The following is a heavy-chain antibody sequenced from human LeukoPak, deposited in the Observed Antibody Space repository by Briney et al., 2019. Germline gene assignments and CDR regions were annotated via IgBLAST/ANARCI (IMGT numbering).Heavy chain of an antibody. D-gene: IGHD2-15*01. CDR3: ARDRCSGGSCYSGP. CDR1: GYTLTGYY. J-gene: IGHJ5*02. V-gene: IGHV1-18*04. CDR2: ISAYNGNT. Sequence: ASVKVSCKASGYTLTGYYMHWVRQAPGQGLEWMGWISAYNGNTNYAQKLQGRVTMTTDTSTSTAYMELRSLRSDDTAVYYCARDRCSGGSCYSGPWGQGTLVTVSS.